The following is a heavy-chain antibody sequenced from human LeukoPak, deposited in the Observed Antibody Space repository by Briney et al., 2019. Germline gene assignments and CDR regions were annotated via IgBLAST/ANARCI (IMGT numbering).Heavy chain of an antibody. CDR3: ARHRGCSSTSCHYYYYYYMDV. J-gene: IGHJ6*03. V-gene: IGHV4-38-2*02. CDR2: INHSGST. D-gene: IGHD2-2*01. CDR1: GYSISSGYY. Sequence: SETLSLTCTVSGYSISSGYYWGWIRQPPGKGLEWIGEINHSGSTNYNPSLKSRVTISVDTSKNQFSLKLSSVTAADTAVYYCARHRGCSSTSCHYYYYYYMDVWGKGTTVTISS.